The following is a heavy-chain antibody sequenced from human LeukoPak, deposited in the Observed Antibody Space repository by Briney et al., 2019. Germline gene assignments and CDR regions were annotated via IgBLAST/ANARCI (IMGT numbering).Heavy chain of an antibody. D-gene: IGHD3-22*01. CDR1: GYSFTSYW. CDR2: IYPGDSDT. CDR3: ARLARENYDSSGYYYLHFDY. J-gene: IGHJ4*02. V-gene: IGHV5-51*01. Sequence: GESLKISCKGSGYSFTSYWIGWVRQMPGKGLEWMGIIYPGDSDTRYSPSFQGQVTISADKSISTAYLQWSSLKASDTAMYYCARLARENYDSSGYYYLHFDYWGQGTLVTVSS.